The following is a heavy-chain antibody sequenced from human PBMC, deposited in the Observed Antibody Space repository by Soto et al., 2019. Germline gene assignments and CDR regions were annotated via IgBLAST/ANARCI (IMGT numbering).Heavy chain of an antibody. CDR1: GFTFANAW. Sequence: GGSLRLSCAASGFTFANAWMFWVRQAPGKGLEWVARIKNKADGATADYAAPVKDRFTISRDDAKNTLDLQMNSLKTEDTAVYYCTTGVITMIRGVTIVWGQGTLVTVSS. CDR2: IKNKADGATA. CDR3: TTGVITMIRGVTIV. J-gene: IGHJ4*02. V-gene: IGHV3-15*01. D-gene: IGHD3-10*01.